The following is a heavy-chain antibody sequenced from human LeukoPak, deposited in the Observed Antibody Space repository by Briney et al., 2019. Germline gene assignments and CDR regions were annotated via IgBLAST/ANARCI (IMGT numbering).Heavy chain of an antibody. CDR3: SKSGYESSGYQADY. Sequence: QPGGSLRLSCAASGFTFTYYAMSWVRQAPGKGLEWVSGISGSGGSTYYADSVKGRFTISRDNSKNTLYLQMNSLRAEDTAVYYCSKSGYESSGYQADYWGQGTLVTVSS. V-gene: IGHV3-23*01. CDR2: ISGSGGST. D-gene: IGHD3-22*01. CDR1: GFTFTYYA. J-gene: IGHJ4*02.